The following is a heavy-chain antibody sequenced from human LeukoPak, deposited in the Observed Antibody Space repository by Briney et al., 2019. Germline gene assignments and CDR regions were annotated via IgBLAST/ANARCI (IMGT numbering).Heavy chain of an antibody. CDR1: GYTFTSYG. Sequence: VASVKVSCKASGYTFTSYGISWVRQAPGQGLEWMGWISAYNGNTNYAQKLQGRVTMTTDTSTSTAYMELRSLRSDDTAVYYCARVAWYYYDSSGYRLYAFDIWGQGTMVTVSS. V-gene: IGHV1-18*01. D-gene: IGHD3-22*01. J-gene: IGHJ3*02. CDR2: ISAYNGNT. CDR3: ARVAWYYYDSSGYRLYAFDI.